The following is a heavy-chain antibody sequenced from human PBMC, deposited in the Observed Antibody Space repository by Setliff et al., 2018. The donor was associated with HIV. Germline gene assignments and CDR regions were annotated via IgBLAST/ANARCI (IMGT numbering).Heavy chain of an antibody. Sequence: KPSETLSLTCAVYGGSFNGYSWTWIRQPPGKGLEWIGEVTHSGRTNYNPSLKSRVTISLDTSKNQFSLKLTSVTAADTAVYYCARGFSGDYLFTGYMDVWGKGTTVTVSS. V-gene: IGHV4-34*01. CDR2: VTHSGRT. D-gene: IGHD3-22*01. CDR3: ARGFSGDYLFTGYMDV. CDR1: GGSFNGYS. J-gene: IGHJ6*03.